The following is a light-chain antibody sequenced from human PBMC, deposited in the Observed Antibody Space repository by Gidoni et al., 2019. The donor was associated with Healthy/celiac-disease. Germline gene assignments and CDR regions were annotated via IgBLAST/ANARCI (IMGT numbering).Light chain of an antibody. CDR2: EVS. Sequence: QSALTQHPSASGPPGPPVTISCTGTSSDVGVYNYVSWYQQHPGKAPKLIIYEVSKRPSGVPDRFSGSKSGNTASLTVSGLQAEDEADYYCSSYAGSNFVVFGGGTKLTVL. CDR1: SSDVGVYNY. CDR3: SSYAGSNFVV. J-gene: IGLJ2*01. V-gene: IGLV2-8*01.